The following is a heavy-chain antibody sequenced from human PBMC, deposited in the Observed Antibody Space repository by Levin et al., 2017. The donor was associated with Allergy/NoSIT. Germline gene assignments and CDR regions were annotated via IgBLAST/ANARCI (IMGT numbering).Heavy chain of an antibody. D-gene: IGHD4-23*01. CDR1: GGSFRGYY. CDR2: INHSGST. Sequence: SQTLSLTCAVYGGSFRGYYWSWIRQPPGKGLEWIGEINHSGSTNYNPSLKSRVTISVDTSKNQFSLKLSSVTAADTAVYYCARGWGSTVVTPSNSANWYFDLWGRGTLVTVSS. J-gene: IGHJ2*01. V-gene: IGHV4-34*01. CDR3: ARGWGSTVVTPSNSANWYFDL.